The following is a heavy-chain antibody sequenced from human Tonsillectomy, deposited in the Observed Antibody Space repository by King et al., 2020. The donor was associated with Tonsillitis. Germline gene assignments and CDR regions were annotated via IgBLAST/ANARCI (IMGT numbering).Heavy chain of an antibody. CDR3: ARDSCTTDSCFPFDP. D-gene: IGHD2-2*01. CDR1: RGSVSGYY. V-gene: IGHV4-59*02. Sequence: QLQESGPGLVKPSETLSLTCTVSRGSVSGYYWSWIRQPPGKGLEWIGYIHYTGSTSYNPSLKSRVSISTDMSKNQFFLQLTSVTAADTAVYYCARDSCTTDSCFPFDPWGQGILVTVSS. J-gene: IGHJ5*02. CDR2: IHYTGST.